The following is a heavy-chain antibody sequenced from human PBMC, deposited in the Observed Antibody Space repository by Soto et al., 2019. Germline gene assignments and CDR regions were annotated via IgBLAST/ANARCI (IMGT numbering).Heavy chain of an antibody. CDR3: ARDGGYTGYEEGNPFDI. D-gene: IGHD5-12*01. V-gene: IGHV4-4*07. CDR2: MYVTGTT. CDR1: GGSISHHY. J-gene: IGHJ3*02. Sequence: QVQLQESGPGLVKPSETLSLICTVSGGSISHHYWSWIRQPAGTRLEWIGRMYVTGTTNYNPSLKNRVSMSIDTSKNQFSLKVGSVTAADTAVYYCARDGGYTGYEEGNPFDIWGQGTMVTVSS.